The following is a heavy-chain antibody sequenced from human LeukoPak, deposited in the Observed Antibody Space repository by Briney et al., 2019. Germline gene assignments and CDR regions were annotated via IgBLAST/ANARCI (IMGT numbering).Heavy chain of an antibody. V-gene: IGHV3-48*03. J-gene: IGHJ4*02. D-gene: IGHD2-21*02. Sequence: GGSLRLSCAASAFTFSDYEMNWDRQAPGKGLEWVSYISSSGDTIYYADSVKGRFTISRDNAKNSLYLQMNSLRAEDTAVYYCARDVGGDLIDFWGQGTLVTVSS. CDR1: AFTFSDYE. CDR2: ISSSGDTI. CDR3: ARDVGGDLIDF.